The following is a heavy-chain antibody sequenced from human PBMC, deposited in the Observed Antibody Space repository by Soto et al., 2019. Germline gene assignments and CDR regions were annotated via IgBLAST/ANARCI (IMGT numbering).Heavy chain of an antibody. D-gene: IGHD5-12*01. Sequence: VASVKVSCKASGGTFSSYAISWVRQAPGQGLEWMGGIIPIFGTANYAQKFQGRVTITADESTSTAYMELSSLRSEDTAVYYCARARRDGYNYSDYWGQGTLVTVSS. CDR3: ARARRDGYNYSDY. CDR1: GGTFSSYA. V-gene: IGHV1-69*13. J-gene: IGHJ4*02. CDR2: IIPIFGTA.